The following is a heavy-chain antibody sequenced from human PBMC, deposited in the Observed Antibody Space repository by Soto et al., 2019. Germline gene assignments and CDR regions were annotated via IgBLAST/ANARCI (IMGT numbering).Heavy chain of an antibody. CDR3: ARGEGSRWYHY. J-gene: IGHJ4*02. V-gene: IGHV3-74*01. CDR1: GFTFSSHL. Sequence: VQLVESGGGLVQPGGSLRLSCVASGFTFSSHLMHWVRQAPGKGLAWVSRINSDGSSTSYADSVKGRFTISRDNAKNTLYLQMNSLGVDDTAVYYCARGEGSRWYHYWGQGTLVTVSA. D-gene: IGHD6-13*01. CDR2: INSDGSST.